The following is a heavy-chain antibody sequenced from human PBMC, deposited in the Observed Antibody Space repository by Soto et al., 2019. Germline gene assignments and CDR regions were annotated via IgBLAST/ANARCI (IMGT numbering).Heavy chain of an antibody. CDR3: ARGVYGSGNYYTGPSAFDI. J-gene: IGHJ3*02. V-gene: IGHV1-69*06. CDR1: GGTLSDHG. Sequence: QVQLEQSGAEVKKPGSSVKVSCKASGGTLSDHGVAWLRQAPGQGLEWMGGTIPVFNTAKYAQKFQGRVTVTADKFTYRAYMELSSLRSEDTALYFCARGVYGSGNYYTGPSAFDIWGQGTMVIVSS. CDR2: TIPVFNTA. D-gene: IGHD3-10*01.